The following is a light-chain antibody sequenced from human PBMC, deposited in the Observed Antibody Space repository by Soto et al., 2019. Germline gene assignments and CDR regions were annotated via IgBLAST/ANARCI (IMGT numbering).Light chain of an antibody. Sequence: QSVLTQPASVSGSPGQSITISCTGTSSDVGGYNYVSWYQQHPGKAPKLMIYAVTDRPSGVSSRFSGSKSGNTASLTISGLQAEDEADYYCCSYAGSYVYVFGTGTKVTVL. CDR1: SSDVGGYNY. CDR3: CSYAGSYVYV. CDR2: AVT. V-gene: IGLV2-14*01. J-gene: IGLJ1*01.